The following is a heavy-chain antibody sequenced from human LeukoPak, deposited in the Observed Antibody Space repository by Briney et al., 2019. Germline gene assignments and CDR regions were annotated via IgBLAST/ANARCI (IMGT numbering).Heavy chain of an antibody. D-gene: IGHD2-2*03. CDR2: ISGDHAGRLGAT. V-gene: IGHV3-23*01. CDR3: AKGGYFSFDM. Sequence: PGGSLRLSCAASGFNFIRHGMSWVRQTPGKGLEWASGISGDHAGRLGATYYADSVQGRFTISRDNSKSALYLQMHSLRAEDTAMYFCAKGGYFSFDMWGQGTKVTVSS. J-gene: IGHJ3*02. CDR1: GFNFIRHG.